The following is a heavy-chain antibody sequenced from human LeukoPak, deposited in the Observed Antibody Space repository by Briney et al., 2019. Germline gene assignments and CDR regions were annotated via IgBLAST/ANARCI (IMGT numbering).Heavy chain of an antibody. Sequence: GRSLRLSCAASGFSFSTYGMHWVRQAPGKGLEWVAVISNDGITRFYATSVKGRCTISRDDSKNTVYLQLSSLRVEDTAVYYCVREGYYDSGGPFSGYFDYWGRGDLVTVSS. J-gene: IGHJ4*02. CDR2: ISNDGITR. CDR1: GFSFSTYG. D-gene: IGHD3-22*01. CDR3: VREGYYDSGGPFSGYFDY. V-gene: IGHV3-30*19.